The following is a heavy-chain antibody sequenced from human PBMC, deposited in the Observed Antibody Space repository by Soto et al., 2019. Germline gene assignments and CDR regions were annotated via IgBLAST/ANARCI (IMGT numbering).Heavy chain of an antibody. CDR2: IYYSGST. Sequence: SETLSLTCTVSGGSISSGDYYWSWIRQPPGKGLEWIGYIYYSGSTYYNPSLKSRVTISVDTSKNQFSLKLSSVTAADTAVYYCARGRWYGSGYYYVSFDPWGQGTLVTVSS. V-gene: IGHV4-30-4*01. J-gene: IGHJ5*02. D-gene: IGHD3-22*01. CDR1: GGSISSGDYY. CDR3: ARGRWYGSGYYYVSFDP.